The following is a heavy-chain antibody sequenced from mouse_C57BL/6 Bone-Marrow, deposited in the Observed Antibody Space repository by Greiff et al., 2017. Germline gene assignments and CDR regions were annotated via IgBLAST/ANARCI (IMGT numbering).Heavy chain of an antibody. D-gene: IGHD1-1*01. CDR3: ARDPTYYYGSSPLYFDV. J-gene: IGHJ1*03. CDR2: ISYDGSN. V-gene: IGHV3-6*01. Sequence: ESGPGLVKPSQSLSLTCSVTGYSITSGYYWNWIRQFPGNKLEWMGYISYDGSNNYNPSLKNRISITRDTSKNQFFLKLNSVTTEDTATYYGARDPTYYYGSSPLYFDVRGTGTTVTVSS. CDR1: GYSITSGYY.